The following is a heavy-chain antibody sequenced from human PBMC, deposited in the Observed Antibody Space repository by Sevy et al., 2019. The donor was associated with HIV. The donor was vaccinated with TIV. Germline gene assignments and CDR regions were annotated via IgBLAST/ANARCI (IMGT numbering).Heavy chain of an antibody. CDR1: GFTFSSYS. D-gene: IGHD5-12*01. V-gene: IGHV3-21*01. Sequence: GGSLRLSCAASGFTFSSYSMNWVRQAPGKGLEWVSSISSSSSYIYYAYSVKGRFTISRDNAKNSLYLQMNSLRAEDTAVYYCARDSARGYADYWGQGTLVTVSS. J-gene: IGHJ4*02. CDR3: ARDSARGYADY. CDR2: ISSSSSYI.